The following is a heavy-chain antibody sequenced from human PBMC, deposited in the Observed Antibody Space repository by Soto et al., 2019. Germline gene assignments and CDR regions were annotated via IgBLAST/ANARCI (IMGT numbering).Heavy chain of an antibody. Sequence: QVQLQESGPGLVKPSQTLSLTCTVSGGSISSGDYYWSWIRQPPGKGLEWIGYIYYSGSTYYNPSLKSRVTISVDTSKNQFSLKLSSVTAADTAVYYCARGDVVVPAAIFGMDVWCQGTTVTVSS. CDR2: IYYSGST. D-gene: IGHD2-2*01. V-gene: IGHV4-30-4*01. CDR1: GGSISSGDYY. J-gene: IGHJ6*02. CDR3: ARGDVVVPAAIFGMDV.